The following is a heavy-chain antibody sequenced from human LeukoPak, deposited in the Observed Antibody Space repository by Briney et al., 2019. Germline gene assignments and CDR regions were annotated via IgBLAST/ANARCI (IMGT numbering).Heavy chain of an antibody. CDR3: AREGGYSGYLDY. D-gene: IGHD5-12*01. CDR1: GGSFSGYS. CDR2: INYSGGT. Sequence: SDTLSLTCAVYGGSFSGYSWSWLRQPPGKGLEWIGEINYSGGTNYNPSLKSRVTMSVDTSKNQFSLRLSSVTTADTAVYYCAREGGYSGYLDYWGQGTLVTVSS. V-gene: IGHV4-34*01. J-gene: IGHJ4*02.